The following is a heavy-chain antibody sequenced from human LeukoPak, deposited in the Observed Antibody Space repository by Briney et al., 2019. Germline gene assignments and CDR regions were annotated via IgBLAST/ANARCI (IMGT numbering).Heavy chain of an antibody. CDR2: ISGSGGST. J-gene: IGHJ6*02. D-gene: IGHD6-19*01. CDR1: GFTFSSYA. CDR3: AKRTTVSSGLLRSYYYYYGMDV. Sequence: PGGSLRLSCAASGFTFSSYAMSWVRQAPGKGLEWVSAISGSGGSTYYADSVKGRFTISRDNSKNTLYLQMNSLRAEDTAVHYCAKRTTVSSGLLRSYYYYYGMDVWGQGTTVTVSS. V-gene: IGHV3-23*01.